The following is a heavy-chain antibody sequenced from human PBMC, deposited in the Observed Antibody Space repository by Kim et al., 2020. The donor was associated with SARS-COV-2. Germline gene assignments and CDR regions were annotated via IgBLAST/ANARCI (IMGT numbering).Heavy chain of an antibody. CDR2: ISGDGGST. Sequence: GGSLRLSCAASGFTFDDYAMHWVRQAPGKGLEWVSLISGDGGSTYYADSVKGRFTISRDNSKNSLYLQMNSLRTEDTALYYCAKDNFPHSSSWYEAPALFNYWDQGTLVTVSS. CDR3: AKDNFPHSSSWYEAPALFNY. J-gene: IGHJ4*02. D-gene: IGHD6-13*01. CDR1: GFTFDDYA. V-gene: IGHV3-43*02.